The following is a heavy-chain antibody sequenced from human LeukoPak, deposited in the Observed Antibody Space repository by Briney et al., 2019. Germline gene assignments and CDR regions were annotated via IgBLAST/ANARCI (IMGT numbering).Heavy chain of an antibody. CDR2: ISSSGGTM. CDR3: VVLRGKSTRDLDL. J-gene: IGHJ2*01. D-gene: IGHD2-8*01. V-gene: IGHV3-48*03. CDR1: GFTFSSCE. Sequence: AGGSLRLSCAASGFTFSSCEMNWVRQAPGKGREWISYISSSGGTMYYGESVKGRFTISRDNVWTSVSLQMNSLRAEDTAIYYCVVLRGKSTRDLDLWGRGTLVTVSS.